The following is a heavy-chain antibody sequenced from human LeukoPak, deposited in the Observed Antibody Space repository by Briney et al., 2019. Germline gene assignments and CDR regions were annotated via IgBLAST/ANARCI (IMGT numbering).Heavy chain of an antibody. CDR2: ISAYNGNT. CDR1: GYTFTSYG. V-gene: IGHV1-18*01. D-gene: IGHD3-22*01. Sequence: ASVKVSCKASGYTFTSYGISWVRQAPGQGLEWMGWISAYNGNTNYAQKLQGRVTMTTDTSTSTAYMELRSLRSDDTAVYYCARAGDYYYDSSGRMVYYYYGMDVWGQGTTVTVSS. CDR3: ARAGDYYYDSSGRMVYYYYGMDV. J-gene: IGHJ6*02.